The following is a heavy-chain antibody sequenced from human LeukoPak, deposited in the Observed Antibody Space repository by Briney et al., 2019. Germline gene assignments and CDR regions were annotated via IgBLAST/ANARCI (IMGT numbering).Heavy chain of an antibody. CDR2: ISGSGGST. J-gene: IGHJ4*02. V-gene: IGHV3-23*01. Sequence: GRSLRLSCAASGFTFSSYGMSWVRRAPGKGLEWVSAISGSGGSTYYADSVKGRFTISRDNSKNTLYLQMNSLRAEDTAVYYCAKRGETGYSSSWSPYYFDYWGQGALVTVSS. D-gene: IGHD6-13*01. CDR1: GFTFSSYG. CDR3: AKRGETGYSSSWSPYYFDY.